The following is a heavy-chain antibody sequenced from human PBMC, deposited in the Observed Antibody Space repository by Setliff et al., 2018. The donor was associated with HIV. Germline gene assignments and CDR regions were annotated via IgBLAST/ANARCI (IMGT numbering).Heavy chain of an antibody. J-gene: IGHJ6*03. CDR1: GYTLTELS. Sequence: ASVKVSCKVSGYTLTELSIHWVRQAPGKGLEWMGGFDPEYDKTVYAQKFQGRVTMSEDTSASTAYMELSSLTSEDTAVYYCARDVYFTFSGEVIRHYLDVWGKGTTVTVSS. D-gene: IGHD3-3*01. V-gene: IGHV1-24*01. CDR2: FDPEYDKT. CDR3: ARDVYFTFSGEVIRHYLDV.